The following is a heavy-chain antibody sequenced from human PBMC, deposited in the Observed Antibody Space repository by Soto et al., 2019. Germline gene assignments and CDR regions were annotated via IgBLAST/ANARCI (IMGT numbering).Heavy chain of an antibody. Sequence: ASVKVSCKASGYTFTGYYMHWVRQAPGQGLEWMGWINPNSGGTNYAQKFQGRVTMTRDTSISTAYMELSRLRSDDTAVYSCARANFSYDSSGSSLYHWLEPWCKGTLVTVSS. CDR2: INPNSGGT. V-gene: IGHV1-2*02. CDR1: GYTFTGYY. CDR3: ARANFSYDSSGSSLYHWLEP. D-gene: IGHD3-22*01. J-gene: IGHJ5*02.